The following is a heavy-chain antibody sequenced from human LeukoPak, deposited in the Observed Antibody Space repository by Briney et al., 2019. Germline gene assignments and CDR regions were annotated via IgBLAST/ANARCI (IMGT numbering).Heavy chain of an antibody. J-gene: IGHJ4*02. CDR3: ARPAGYYDSSGYYNVYYFDY. D-gene: IGHD3-22*01. CDR2: IYPGDSDT. V-gene: IGHV5-51*01. Sequence: GKSLKISCKGSGYSFTSYWIGWVRQMPGKGLEWMGIIYPGDSDTRYSPSFQGQVTISADKSISTAYLQWSSLKASDTAMYYCARPAGYYDSSGYYNVYYFDYWGQGTLVTVSS. CDR1: GYSFTSYW.